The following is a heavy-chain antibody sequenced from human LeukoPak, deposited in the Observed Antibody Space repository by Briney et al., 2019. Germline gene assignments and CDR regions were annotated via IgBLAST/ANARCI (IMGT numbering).Heavy chain of an antibody. Sequence: SETLSLTCTVSGGSISGSSYYWGWIRQPPGKGLEWIGSIYYSGSTYYNPSLKSRVTISVDTSKNQFSLKLSSVTAADTAVYYCASFPVAGIANNDAFDIWGQGTMVTVSS. CDR2: IYYSGST. J-gene: IGHJ3*02. D-gene: IGHD6-19*01. CDR3: ASFPVAGIANNDAFDI. V-gene: IGHV4-39*01. CDR1: GGSISGSSYY.